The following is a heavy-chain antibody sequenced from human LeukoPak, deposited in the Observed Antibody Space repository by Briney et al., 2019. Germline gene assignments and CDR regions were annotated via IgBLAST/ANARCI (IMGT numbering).Heavy chain of an antibody. V-gene: IGHV3-7*01. CDR3: ATTVPYCSGGSCAL. D-gene: IGHD2-15*01. Sequence: PGGSLRLSCAASGLTFRSYWMSWVRQAPGKGLEWVANIKPDGGVQNYVDSVKGRFTISRDNAANSLYLQMNSLRAEDTAVYYCATTVPYCSGGSCALGGQGTLVTVSS. J-gene: IGHJ4*02. CDR1: GLTFRSYW. CDR2: IKPDGGVQ.